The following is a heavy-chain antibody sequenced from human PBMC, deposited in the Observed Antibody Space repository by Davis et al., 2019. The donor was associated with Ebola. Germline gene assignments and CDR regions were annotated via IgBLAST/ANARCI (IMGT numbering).Heavy chain of an antibody. CDR2: MKPDGSDK. CDR3: ARGDSRWSNWYFDL. Sequence: GESLKISCTASTFTLSTYWMHWVRQAPGKGLEWVTNMKPDGSDKNYIDSVKGRFTISRDNAENSLYLQMNSLRVEDTAVYYCARGDSRWSNWYFDLWGRGTLVTVSS. CDR1: TFTLSTYW. D-gene: IGHD2-15*01. J-gene: IGHJ2*01. V-gene: IGHV3-7*03.